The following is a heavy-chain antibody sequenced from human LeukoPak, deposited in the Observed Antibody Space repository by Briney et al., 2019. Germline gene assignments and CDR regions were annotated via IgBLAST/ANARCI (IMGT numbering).Heavy chain of an antibody. D-gene: IGHD3-3*01. Sequence: SETLSLPCAVYGGSFSGYYWSSIRQPPGKGLEWIGEINHSGSTNYNPSLKSRVTISVDTSKNQFSLKLSSVTAADTAVYYCARTGRITIFGVVKYFDYWGQGTLVTVSS. CDR3: ARTGRITIFGVVKYFDY. V-gene: IGHV4-34*01. CDR2: INHSGST. J-gene: IGHJ4*02. CDR1: GGSFSGYY.